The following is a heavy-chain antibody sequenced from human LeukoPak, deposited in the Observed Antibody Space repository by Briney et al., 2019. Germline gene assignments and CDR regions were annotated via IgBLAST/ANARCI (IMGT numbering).Heavy chain of an antibody. Sequence: PGGSLRLSCAASGFTFSSYSMNWVRQAPGKGLEWVSSISSSSSYIYYADSVKGRFTISRDNAKNSLYLQMNSLRAEDTAVYYCASQRPYSSGYNSDFDYWGQGTLVTVSS. CDR1: GFTFSSYS. CDR3: ASQRPYSSGYNSDFDY. J-gene: IGHJ4*02. CDR2: ISSSSSYI. V-gene: IGHV3-21*01. D-gene: IGHD3-22*01.